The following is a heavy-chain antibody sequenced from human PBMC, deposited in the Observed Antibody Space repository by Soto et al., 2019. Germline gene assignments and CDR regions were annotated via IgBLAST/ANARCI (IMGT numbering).Heavy chain of an antibody. CDR3: ARGAIAVAERRWGIGYYYGMDI. Sequence: SETLSLTCAVYGGSFSGYYWSWIRQPPGKGLEWIGEINHSGSTNYNPSLKSRVTISVDTSKNQFSLKLSSVTAADTAVYYCARGAIAVAERRWGIGYYYGMDIWGQGTTVTVYS. D-gene: IGHD6-19*01. J-gene: IGHJ6*02. CDR2: INHSGST. CDR1: GGSFSGYY. V-gene: IGHV4-34*01.